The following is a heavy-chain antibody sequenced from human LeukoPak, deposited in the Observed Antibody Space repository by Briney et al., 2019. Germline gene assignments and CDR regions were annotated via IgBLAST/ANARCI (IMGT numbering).Heavy chain of an antibody. V-gene: IGHV3-66*01. CDR2: IHSGGST. CDR3: ARASDFWSGYPPYYYYGMDV. Sequence: GGSLRLSCAASGFTFSSYAMSWVRQAPGKGLEWVSVIHSGGSTYYADSVKGRFTISRDNSKNTLYLQMNSLRAEDTAVYYCARASDFWSGYPPYYYYGMDVWGQGTTVTVSS. CDR1: GFTFSSYA. D-gene: IGHD3-3*01. J-gene: IGHJ6*02.